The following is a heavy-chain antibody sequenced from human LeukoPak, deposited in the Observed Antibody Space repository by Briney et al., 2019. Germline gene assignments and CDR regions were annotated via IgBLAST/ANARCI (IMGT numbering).Heavy chain of an antibody. CDR2: ISSSSSTI. CDR1: GFTFSSYS. Sequence: PGGSLRLSCAASGFTFSSYSMNWVRQAPGKGLEWVSYISSSSSTIYYADSVKGRFTISRDNAKNSLYLQMNSLRAEDTAVYYCARERATVTTWFDPWGQGTLVTVSS. D-gene: IGHD4-17*01. J-gene: IGHJ5*02. V-gene: IGHV3-48*01. CDR3: ARERATVTTWFDP.